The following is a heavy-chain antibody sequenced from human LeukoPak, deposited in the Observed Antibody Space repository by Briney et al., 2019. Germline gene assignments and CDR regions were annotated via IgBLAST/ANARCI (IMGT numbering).Heavy chain of an antibody. V-gene: IGHV1-18*01. CDR1: GYTFRNYG. J-gene: IGHJ4*02. CDR3: ARGRLKRVPFTKVAGALDY. CDR2: IGTHNGNT. D-gene: IGHD6-19*01. Sequence: ASVKVSCKASGYTFRNYGITWVRQAPGQGLEWMGWIGTHNGNTDYAQKFQGRVIMTADTSTTTAHMELRSLRSDDTAVYYCARGRLKRVPFTKVAGALDYWGQGTRVTVFS.